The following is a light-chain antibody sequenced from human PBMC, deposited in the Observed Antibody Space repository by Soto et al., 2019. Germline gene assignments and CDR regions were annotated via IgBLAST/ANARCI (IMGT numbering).Light chain of an antibody. J-gene: IGKJ4*01. CDR2: DAY. CDR3: QQRYGWPPLT. Sequence: EIVLTQSPATLSLSPGERATLSCRASQSVRGYLAWYQQKLGQAPRLLIYDAYNRATGVPARFSGSGSGADFTLTISSLEPEDFAVYYCQQRYGWPPLTFGGGTGVEIK. CDR1: QSVRGY. V-gene: IGKV3-11*01.